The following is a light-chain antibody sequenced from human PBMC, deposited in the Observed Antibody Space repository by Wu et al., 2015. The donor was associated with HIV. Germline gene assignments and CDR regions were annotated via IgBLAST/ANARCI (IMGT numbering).Light chain of an antibody. CDR3: QQYNNWPPWT. J-gene: IGKJ1*01. CDR2: GAS. CDR1: QSVSSN. V-gene: IGKV3-15*01. Sequence: EIVMTQLPATLSVSPGERATLSCRASQSVSSNLAWYQQKPGQAPRLLIYGASTRANGIPARFSGSGSGTEFTLTISSMQSEDFAVYYCQQYNNWPPWTFGQGTKVEIK.